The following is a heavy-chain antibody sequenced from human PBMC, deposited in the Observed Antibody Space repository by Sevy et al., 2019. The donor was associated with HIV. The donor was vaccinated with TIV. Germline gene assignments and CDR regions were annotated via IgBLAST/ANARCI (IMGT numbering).Heavy chain of an antibody. D-gene: IGHD3-22*01. J-gene: IGHJ6*03. CDR3: AKGGGGHYDPDEIGYYFYYYNMDV. CDR1: GFSFDSYG. CDR2: ISGSGTRT. V-gene: IGHV3-23*01. Sequence: GGSLRLSCAVSGFSFDSYGMTWVRQAPGKGLEWVSGISGSGTRTYYADSVKGRFSISRDNSKNRRYLQMNSLRSEDIAIHYCAKGGGGHYDPDEIGYYFYYYNMDVWGKGTTVTVSS.